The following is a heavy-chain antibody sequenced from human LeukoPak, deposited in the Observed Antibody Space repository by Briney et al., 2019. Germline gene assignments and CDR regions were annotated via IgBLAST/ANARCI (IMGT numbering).Heavy chain of an antibody. D-gene: IGHD5-12*01. J-gene: IGHJ4*02. CDR1: GYTFTGYY. V-gene: IGHV1-2*02. CDR3: ASLNSGYDPFDY. Sequence: ASVTVSCKASGYTFTGYYMHWVRQAPGQGLEWMGWINPNSGGTNYAQKFQGRVTMTRDTSISTAYMELSRLRSDDTAVYYCASLNSGYDPFDYWGQGTLVTVSS. CDR2: INPNSGGT.